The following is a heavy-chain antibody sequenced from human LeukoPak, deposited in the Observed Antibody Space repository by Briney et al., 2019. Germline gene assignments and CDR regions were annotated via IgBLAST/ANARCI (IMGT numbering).Heavy chain of an antibody. Sequence: GASVKVFCKASGSTFRSYDINWVRQATGQGPEWMGWMNPNSGDTGYTQRFQGRVTMTRDTSISTAYMELSSLRSEDTAVYYCARGPYGTGSYFDLWGQGTLVTVSS. V-gene: IGHV1-8*02. CDR1: GSTFRSYD. CDR2: MNPNSGDT. D-gene: IGHD3-10*01. CDR3: ARGPYGTGSYFDL. J-gene: IGHJ4*02.